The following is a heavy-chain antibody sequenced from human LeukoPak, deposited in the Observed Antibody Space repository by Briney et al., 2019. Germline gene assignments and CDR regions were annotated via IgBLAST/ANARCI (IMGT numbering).Heavy chain of an antibody. CDR3: ATYSTGFDI. CDR2: INHRGST. CDR1: GGSFSDYY. J-gene: IGHJ3*02. D-gene: IGHD6-19*01. Sequence: SETLSLTCAVYGGSFSDYYWTWIRQPPRRGLEWIGEINHRGSTHYNPSLKSRVTISVETSKKQFSLKLSSVTAADTAVYYCATYSTGFDIWGQGTVVTVSS. V-gene: IGHV4-34*01.